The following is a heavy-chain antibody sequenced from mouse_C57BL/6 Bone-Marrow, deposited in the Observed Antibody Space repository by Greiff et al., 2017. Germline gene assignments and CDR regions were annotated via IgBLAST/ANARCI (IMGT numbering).Heavy chain of an antibody. D-gene: IGHD2-2*01. V-gene: IGHV2-2*01. J-gene: IGHJ4*01. CDR3: ARRMVTTGGYYYAMDY. CDR1: GSSLTSYG. Sequence: QVQLKQSGPGLVQPSQSLSITCTVSGSSLTSYGVHWVRQSPGKGLEWLGVIWSGGSTDYNAAFISRLSISKDNSKSQVFFKMNSLQADDTAIYYCARRMVTTGGYYYAMDYWGQGTSVTVSS. CDR2: IWSGGST.